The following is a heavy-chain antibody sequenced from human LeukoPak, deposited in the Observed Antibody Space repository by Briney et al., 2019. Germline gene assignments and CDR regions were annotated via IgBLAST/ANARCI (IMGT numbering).Heavy chain of an antibody. V-gene: IGHV1-8*03. J-gene: IGHJ4*02. D-gene: IGHD3-22*01. CDR1: GYTFTSYD. CDR3: ARSPYYYDSSGTIYYFDY. Sequence: ASVKVSCKASGYTFTSYDINWVRQATGQGLEWMGWMNPNSGNTGYAQKFQGRVTITRNTSISTAYMEPSSLRSEDTAVYYCARSPYYYDSSGTIYYFDYWGQGTLVAVSS. CDR2: MNPNSGNT.